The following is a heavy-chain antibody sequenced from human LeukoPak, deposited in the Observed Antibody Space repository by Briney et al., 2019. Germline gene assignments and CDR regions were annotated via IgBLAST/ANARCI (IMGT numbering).Heavy chain of an antibody. CDR1: GGSISSYY. CDR3: AATYYYGSGSYNAFDI. V-gene: IGHV4-59*01. D-gene: IGHD3-10*01. CDR2: IYYSGST. J-gene: IGHJ3*02. Sequence: PSETLSLTCTVSGGSISSYYWSWIRQPPGKGLEWIGYIYYSGSTNYNPSLKSRVTISVDTSKNQFSLKLSSVTAADTAVYYCAATYYYGSGSYNAFDIWGQGPMVTVSS.